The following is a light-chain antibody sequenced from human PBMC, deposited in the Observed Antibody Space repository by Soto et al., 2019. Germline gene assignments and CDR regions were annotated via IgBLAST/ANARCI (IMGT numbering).Light chain of an antibody. V-gene: IGKV1-39*01. CDR2: AAS. CDR3: QQSYSTLPYT. J-gene: IGKJ2*01. CDR1: QSISSY. Sequence: DIQMTQSPSSLSASVGDRVTITCRASQSISSYLNWYQQKPGKAPKLLIYAASSWQSGVPSRFSGSGSGTDLTLTISSLQPEDFATYYCQQSYSTLPYTFGQGTKLEIK.